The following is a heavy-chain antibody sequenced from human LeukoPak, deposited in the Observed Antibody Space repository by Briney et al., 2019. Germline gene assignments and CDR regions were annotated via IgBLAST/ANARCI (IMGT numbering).Heavy chain of an antibody. CDR2: ISSSSSYI. V-gene: IGHV3-21*01. CDR3: ARAWERYKLDY. CDR1: GFTFSSYG. Sequence: MPGGSLRLSCAASGFTFSSYGMHWVRQAPGKGLEWVSSISSSSSYIYYADSVKGRFTISRDNAKNSLYLQMNSLRAEDTAVYYCARAWERYKLDYWGQGTLVTVSS. J-gene: IGHJ4*02. D-gene: IGHD3-16*01.